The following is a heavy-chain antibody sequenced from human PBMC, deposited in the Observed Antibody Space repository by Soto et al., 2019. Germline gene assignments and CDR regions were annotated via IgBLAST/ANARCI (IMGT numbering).Heavy chain of an antibody. J-gene: IGHJ3*02. Sequence: SETLSLTCTVSGASIRTYSWSWIRQSAGKGLEWIGHMYTNGRTNYIPSLKSRITMSVDTSKNQFSLNLKFVTAADTAVYFCEKDQSGAADIWGQGTMVT. CDR1: GASIRTYS. D-gene: IGHD7-27*01. CDR2: MYTNGRT. V-gene: IGHV4-4*07. CDR3: EKDQSGAADI.